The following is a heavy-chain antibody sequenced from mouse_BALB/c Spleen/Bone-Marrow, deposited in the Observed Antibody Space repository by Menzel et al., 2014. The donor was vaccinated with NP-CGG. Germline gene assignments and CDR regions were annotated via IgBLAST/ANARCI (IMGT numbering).Heavy chain of an antibody. J-gene: IGHJ2*01. D-gene: IGHD4-1*01. CDR3: TRGGNWDDFDS. V-gene: IGHV5-17*02. Sequence: EVMLVESGGGLVQPGGSRKLSCAASGFTFSSFGMHWVRQAPEKGLEWVAYISSGGSTIFYADTVKGRFTVSRDNPKNTLFLQMTSLRSEDTAMYFCTRGGNWDDFDSWGQGTTLTVSS. CDR1: GFTFSSFG. CDR2: ISSGGSTI.